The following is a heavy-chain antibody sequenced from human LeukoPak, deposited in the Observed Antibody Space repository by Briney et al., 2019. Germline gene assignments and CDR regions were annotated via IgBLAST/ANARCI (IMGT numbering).Heavy chain of an antibody. J-gene: IGHJ4*02. V-gene: IGHV3-11*04. D-gene: IGHD3-22*01. CDR3: ARSLIVASEDY. CDR2: ISASGAVP. CDR1: GFRFDSFY. Sequence: GSLRLSCAASGFRFDSFYMGWIRQVPGKGLDYIAFISASGAVPYYAESVKGRFTISRDNAKNSVSLQMNSLSADDTAVCYCARSLIVASEDYWGQGTLVTVSS.